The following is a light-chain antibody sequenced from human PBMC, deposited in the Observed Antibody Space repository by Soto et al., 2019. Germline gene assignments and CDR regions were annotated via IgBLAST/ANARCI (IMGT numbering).Light chain of an antibody. Sequence: LSMSPGTVSLSPEERATLSCRASQSVSSSYLAWYPQKPGQAPRLLIYGASSRATGIPDRFSGSGSGTDFTLTISRLEPEDFTVYYCQQYGSSSWTFGQGTKVDIK. CDR3: QQYGSSSWT. CDR1: QSVSSSY. CDR2: GAS. V-gene: IGKV3-20*01. J-gene: IGKJ1*01.